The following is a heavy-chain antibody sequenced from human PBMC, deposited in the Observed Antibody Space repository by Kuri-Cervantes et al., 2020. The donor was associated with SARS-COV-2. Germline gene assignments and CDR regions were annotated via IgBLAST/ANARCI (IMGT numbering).Heavy chain of an antibody. CDR2: IYYSGST. J-gene: IGHJ6*03. CDR3: AVYSSSPYYYYMDV. V-gene: IGHV4-39*07. D-gene: IGHD6-13*01. Sequence: ESLKISCAASGFTFSSYSMNWVRQAPGKGLEWIGSIYYSGSTYYNPSLKSRVTISVDTSKNQFSLKLSSVTAADTAVYYCAVYSSSPYYYYMDVWGKGTTVTVSS. CDR1: GFTFSSYS.